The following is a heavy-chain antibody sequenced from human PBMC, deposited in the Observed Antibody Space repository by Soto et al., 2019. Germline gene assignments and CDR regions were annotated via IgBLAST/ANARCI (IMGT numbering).Heavy chain of an antibody. D-gene: IGHD3-3*01. Sequence: GGSLRLSCAASGFTFSSYAMSWVRQAPGKGLEWVSGISGSGGRKYYADSVKGRFTISRDNSENTLYLQMNSLRAEDTAVYYCAKGYDFWSGYYTDYWGQGTLVTVSS. CDR1: GFTFSSYA. V-gene: IGHV3-23*01. CDR3: AKGYDFWSGYYTDY. CDR2: ISGSGGRK. J-gene: IGHJ4*02.